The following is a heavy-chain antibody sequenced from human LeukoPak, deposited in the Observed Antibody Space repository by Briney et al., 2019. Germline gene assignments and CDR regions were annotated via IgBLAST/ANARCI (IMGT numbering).Heavy chain of an antibody. CDR1: GFTFSSYE. CDR2: ISSSGSTI. CDR3: AKSESGSWLFDAFDF. V-gene: IGHV3-48*03. D-gene: IGHD6-13*01. J-gene: IGHJ3*01. Sequence: PGGSLRLSCAASGFTFSSYEMNWVRQAPGKGLEWVSYISSSGSTIYYADSAKGRFTISRDNSKNTLFLQMNNLRDDDTALYYCAKSESGSWLFDAFDFWGQGTMVTVSS.